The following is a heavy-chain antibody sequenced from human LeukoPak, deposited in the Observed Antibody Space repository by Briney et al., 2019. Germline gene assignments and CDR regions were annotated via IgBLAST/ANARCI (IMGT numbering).Heavy chain of an antibody. J-gene: IGHJ3*02. CDR2: IKQDGSEK. D-gene: IGHD3-22*01. Sequence: GGSLRLSCAASGFTFSSYWMSWVRQAPGKGLEWVANIKQDGSEKYYVDSVKGRFTISRDNAKNSLYLQMNSLRAEDTAVYYCARDPYYYDSSGYPKNDAFDIWGQGTMVTVSS. V-gene: IGHV3-7*01. CDR3: ARDPYYYDSSGYPKNDAFDI. CDR1: GFTFSSYW.